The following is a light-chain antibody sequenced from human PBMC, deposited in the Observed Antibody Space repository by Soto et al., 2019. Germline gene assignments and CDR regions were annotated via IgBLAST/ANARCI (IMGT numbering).Light chain of an antibody. J-gene: IGKJ2*01. CDR1: QSVSSSY. CDR2: GAS. Sequence: EIVLTQSPGTLSLSPGPRPTLSCRASQSVSSSYLAWYQQKPGQAPRLLIYGASGRATGIPDRFSGSGSGTDFTLTISRLEPEDFAVYYCQQYGSSALYTFGQGTKLEIK. CDR3: QQYGSSALYT. V-gene: IGKV3-20*01.